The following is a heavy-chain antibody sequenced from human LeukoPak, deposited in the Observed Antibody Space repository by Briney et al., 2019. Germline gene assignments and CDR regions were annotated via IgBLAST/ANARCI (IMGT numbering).Heavy chain of an antibody. Sequence: PGGSLRLSCAASGFTFGIYAMNWVRQAPGKGLEWVSYIGPSGSNIYYADSVKGRFTISRDNSKNTHYLQMNSLRAEDTAVYYCAKRANWNDGTFDYWGQGTLVTVSS. J-gene: IGHJ4*02. V-gene: IGHV3-48*01. CDR3: AKRANWNDGTFDY. D-gene: IGHD1-1*01. CDR1: GFTFGIYA. CDR2: IGPSGSNI.